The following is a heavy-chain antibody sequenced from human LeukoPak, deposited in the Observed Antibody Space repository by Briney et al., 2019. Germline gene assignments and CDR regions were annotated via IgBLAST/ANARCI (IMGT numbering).Heavy chain of an antibody. CDR3: ARQDDSSSYAFDI. CDR2: IYYSGST. J-gene: IGHJ3*02. Sequence: SETLSLTRTVSGGSISSSSYYWGWIRQPPGKGLEWIESIYYSGSTYYNPSLKSRVTISVDTSKNQFSLKLSSVTAADTAVYYCARQDDSSSYAFDIWGQGTMVTVSS. V-gene: IGHV4-39*01. D-gene: IGHD6-13*01. CDR1: GGSISSSSYY.